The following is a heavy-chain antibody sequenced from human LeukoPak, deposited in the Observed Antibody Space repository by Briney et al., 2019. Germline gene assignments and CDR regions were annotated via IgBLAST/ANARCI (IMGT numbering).Heavy chain of an antibody. V-gene: IGHV4-59*01. CDR2: ISYSGST. D-gene: IGHD2-8*01. CDR1: GGSISSYY. CDR3: ARRLYGEGAFDI. Sequence: SETLSLTCTVSGGSISSYYWSWIRQPPGKGLEWIGYISYSGSTNYNPSLKSRITISVDTSRTQFSLKLSSVTAADTAVYYCARRLYGEGAFDIWGQGTMVTVSS. J-gene: IGHJ3*02.